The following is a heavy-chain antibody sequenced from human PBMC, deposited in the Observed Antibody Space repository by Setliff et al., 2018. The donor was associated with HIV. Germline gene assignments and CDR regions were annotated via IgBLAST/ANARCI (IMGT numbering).Heavy chain of an antibody. CDR1: GFSFSNYA. CDR2: ISYDGTNK. D-gene: IGHD1-26*01. CDR3: ARGGTYYVVATFDY. V-gene: IGHV3-30*01. J-gene: IGHJ4*02. Sequence: LRLSCAVSGFSFSNYAMHWVRQAPGKGLEWVAVISYDGTNKYYADSVKGRFTISRYNSENTLFLQMNSLRDDDTAVYYCARGGTYYVVATFDYWGQGTLVTVSS.